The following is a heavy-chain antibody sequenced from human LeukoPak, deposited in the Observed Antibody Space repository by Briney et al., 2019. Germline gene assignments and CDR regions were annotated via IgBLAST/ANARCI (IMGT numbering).Heavy chain of an antibody. J-gene: IGHJ5*02. Sequence: SETLSLTCTVSGGSISSYYWSWIRQPAGKGLEWIGRIYTSGSTNYNPSLKSRVTISVDTSKNQFSLKLSSVTAADTAVYYCARTLGYCSGGSCYRNWFDPWGQGTLVTVSS. CDR2: IYTSGST. CDR1: GGSISSYY. D-gene: IGHD2-15*01. CDR3: ARTLGYCSGGSCYRNWFDP. V-gene: IGHV4-4*07.